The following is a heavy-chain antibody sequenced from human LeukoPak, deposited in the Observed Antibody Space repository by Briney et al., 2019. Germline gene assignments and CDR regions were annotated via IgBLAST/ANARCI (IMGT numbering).Heavy chain of an antibody. V-gene: IGHV1-69*13. D-gene: IGHD3-22*01. Sequence: VKVSCKASGGTFSCYAISWVRQAPGQGLEWMGRIIPIFGTANDAQKFQGRVTITTDESTSTAYMELSSLRSEDTAVYYCARTYYYDTQGAFDIWGQGTMVTVSS. CDR3: ARTYYYDTQGAFDI. CDR2: IIPIFGTA. J-gene: IGHJ3*02. CDR1: GGTFSCYA.